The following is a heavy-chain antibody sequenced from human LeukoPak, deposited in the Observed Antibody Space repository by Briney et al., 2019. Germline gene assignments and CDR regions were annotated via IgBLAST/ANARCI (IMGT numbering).Heavy chain of an antibody. CDR3: AIRFLDHNWFDP. D-gene: IGHD3-3*01. J-gene: IGHJ5*02. V-gene: IGHV1-8*03. CDR1: GYTFTSYD. CDR2: MNPNSGNT. Sequence: GASVKVSCKASGYTFTSYDINWVRQATGQGLEWMGWMNPNSGNTGYAQKFQGRVTITRNTSISTAYMELSSLRSEDTTVYYCAIRFLDHNWFDPWGQGTLVTVSS.